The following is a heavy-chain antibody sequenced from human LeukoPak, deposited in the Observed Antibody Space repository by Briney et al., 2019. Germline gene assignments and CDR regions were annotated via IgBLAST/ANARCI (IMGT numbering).Heavy chain of an antibody. CDR1: GGSISSSDYF. J-gene: IGHJ4*02. Sequence: PSETLSLTCTVSGGSISSSDYFWGWIRQPPGKGLEWIGEVYHSGSTNYNPSLKSRVTISVDKSKNQFSLKLSSVTAADTAVYYCAREAGGRWDSSKWGQGTLVTVSS. D-gene: IGHD3-22*01. CDR3: AREAGGRWDSSK. V-gene: IGHV4-39*07. CDR2: VYHSGST.